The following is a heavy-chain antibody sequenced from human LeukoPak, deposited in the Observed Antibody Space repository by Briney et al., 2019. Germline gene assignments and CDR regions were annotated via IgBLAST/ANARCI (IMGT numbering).Heavy chain of an antibody. V-gene: IGHV3-7*01. CDR2: IKQDGTEK. CDR1: GFTFSSYA. Sequence: GGSLRLSCAASGFTFSSYAMSWVRQAPGKWLEWVANIKQDGTEKDYVDSVKGRFTISRDNDENSLYLQMNSLRVEDTAVYFCARETTERAVNCWGQGTLVTVSS. D-gene: IGHD2/OR15-2a*01. J-gene: IGHJ4*02. CDR3: ARETTERAVNC.